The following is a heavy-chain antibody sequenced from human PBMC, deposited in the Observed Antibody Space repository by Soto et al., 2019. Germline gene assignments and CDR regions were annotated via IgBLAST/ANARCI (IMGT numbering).Heavy chain of an antibody. CDR2: ILYDGTKT. V-gene: IGHV3-30*18. D-gene: IGHD1-26*01. CDR3: AKDRGPRRKWVIGPFDS. CDR1: GFTFSIYA. J-gene: IGHJ4*02. Sequence: QVQLVESGGGVVQPGRSLRVSCAASGFTFSIYAMHWVRQAPGTGLEWVAVILYDGTKTYYADCVKGRFTISRDHSKNTVYLQMNSLRDEDTAVYYCAKDRGPRRKWVIGPFDSWGEGTVVTVSP.